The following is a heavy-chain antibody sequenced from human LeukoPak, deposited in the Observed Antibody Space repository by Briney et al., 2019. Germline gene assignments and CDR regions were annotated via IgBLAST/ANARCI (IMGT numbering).Heavy chain of an antibody. Sequence: GESLKISCKGSGYSFTSYWIGWVRQMPGKGLEWMGIIYPGDSDTRYSPSFQGQVTISADKSISTAYLQWSSLKASDTAMYYCARADCGGGSCYSTDAFDIWGQGTMVTVSS. J-gene: IGHJ3*02. CDR3: ARADCGGGSCYSTDAFDI. CDR1: GYSFTSYW. V-gene: IGHV5-51*01. CDR2: IYPGDSDT. D-gene: IGHD2-15*01.